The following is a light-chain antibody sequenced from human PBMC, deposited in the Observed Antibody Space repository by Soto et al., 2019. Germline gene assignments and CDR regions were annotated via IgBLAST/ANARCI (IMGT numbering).Light chain of an antibody. V-gene: IGLV2-14*01. J-gene: IGLJ1*01. CDR3: TSYTSSCTQV. CDR2: EVT. CDR1: SSDVGGYDY. Sequence: QSALTQPASVSGSPGQSITISCTGTSSDVGGYDYVSWYQQHPGTAPRLIIFEVTNRPSGVSNRFSGSKSGNTASLTISGLQAEDEADYYCTSYTSSCTQVFGTGTKVTVL.